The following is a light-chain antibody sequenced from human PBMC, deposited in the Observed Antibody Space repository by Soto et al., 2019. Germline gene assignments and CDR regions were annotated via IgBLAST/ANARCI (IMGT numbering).Light chain of an antibody. V-gene: IGKV3-20*01. CDR2: DAS. CDR1: QSVTDSY. J-gene: IGKJ2*01. Sequence: EIVLTQSPGTLSLSPGERATLSCRASQSVTDSYLAWYQHNPGQAPRLLIYDASTRATAIPDRFSGGGSGTDFTLTISSLEPEDFAVYYCQQYGSSPYAFGQGTKLEI. CDR3: QQYGSSPYA.